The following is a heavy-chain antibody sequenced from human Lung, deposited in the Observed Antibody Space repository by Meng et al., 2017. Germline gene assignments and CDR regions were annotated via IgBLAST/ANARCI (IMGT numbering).Heavy chain of an antibody. J-gene: IGHJ4*02. V-gene: IGHV1-2*06. CDR1: GYNFPDYW. CDR2: IDPKSGDT. CDR3: VRDEDISAAGKLFGDY. Sequence: ASVKVSCKPSGYNFPDYWLHWVRRAPGQGLVWMGRIDPKSGDTHYAQRFQGRVTMTGDTSISTAYMELSGLRSDDTAMYYCVRDEDISAAGKLFGDYWGQGTLVTVSS. D-gene: IGHD6-13*01.